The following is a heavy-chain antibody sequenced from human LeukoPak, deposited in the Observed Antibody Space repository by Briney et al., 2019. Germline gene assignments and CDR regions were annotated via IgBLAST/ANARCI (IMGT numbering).Heavy chain of an antibody. CDR2: IDTTGDT. D-gene: IGHD6-25*01. V-gene: IGHV3-13*01. CDR3: ARVLTARSGGYDAFDI. Sequence: GGSLRLSCAASGFTFSSYSMNWVRQAPGKGLEWVSAIDTTGDTYYPGSVKGRFTISRENSKSSLYLQMNSLRAGDTAVYYCARVLTARSGGYDAFDIWGQGTMVTVSS. CDR1: GFTFSSYS. J-gene: IGHJ3*02.